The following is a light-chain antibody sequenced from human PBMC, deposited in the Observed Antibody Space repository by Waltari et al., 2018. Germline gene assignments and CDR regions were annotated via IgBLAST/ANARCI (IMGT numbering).Light chain of an antibody. CDR2: ENN. CDR3: GTWDTSLSALI. J-gene: IGLJ2*01. Sequence: QSVLTQPPSVSAAPGPKVTISCSGSSSNIGNDYVSWYQQLPGTAPKLFINENNNRPSGSPDRFTGSKSGTSATLGITGLQTGDEADYYCGTWDTSLSALIFGGGTKLTVL. V-gene: IGLV1-51*02. CDR1: SSNIGNDY.